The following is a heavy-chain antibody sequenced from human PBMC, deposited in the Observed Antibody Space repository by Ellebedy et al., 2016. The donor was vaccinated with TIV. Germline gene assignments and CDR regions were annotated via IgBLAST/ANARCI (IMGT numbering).Heavy chain of an antibody. Sequence: GESLKISCAASGFTFTNYWLSWVRQAPGKGLEWVSAISGTGVSTYYADSVKGRLTISRDNSKNTVYLQMNSLRAEDTAIYYCAKGYKKWPYYGMDVWGQGTTVTVSS. J-gene: IGHJ6*02. CDR3: AKGYKKWPYYGMDV. CDR1: GFTFTNYW. D-gene: IGHD1-14*01. V-gene: IGHV3-23*01. CDR2: ISGTGVST.